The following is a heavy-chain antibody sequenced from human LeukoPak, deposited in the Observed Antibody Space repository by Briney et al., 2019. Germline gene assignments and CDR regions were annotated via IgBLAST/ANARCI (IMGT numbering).Heavy chain of an antibody. V-gene: IGHV3-21*01. J-gene: IGHJ6*02. CDR2: ISSSSSYI. CDR1: GFTFSSYS. CDR3: AREFFTSSGWEYYYYYGMDV. D-gene: IGHD6-19*01. Sequence: GGSLRLSYAASGFTFSSYSMNWVRQAPGKGLEWVSSISSSSSYIYYADSVKGRFTISRDNAKNSLYLQMNSLRAEDTAVYYCAREFFTSSGWEYYYYYGMDVWGQGTTVTVSS.